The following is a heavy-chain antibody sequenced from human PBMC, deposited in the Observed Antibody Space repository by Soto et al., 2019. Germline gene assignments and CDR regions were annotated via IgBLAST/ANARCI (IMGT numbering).Heavy chain of an antibody. V-gene: IGHV3-33*01. CDR2: IWYDGSNK. J-gene: IGHJ4*02. D-gene: IGHD3-3*01. Sequence: QVQLVESGGGVVQPGRSLRLSCAASGFTFSSYGMHWVRQAPGKGLEWGAVIWYDGSNKYYADSVKGRFTISRDNSKNTLYLQMNSLRAEDTAVYYCARPFYDFWSGYYTVFDYWGQGTLVTVSS. CDR3: ARPFYDFWSGYYTVFDY. CDR1: GFTFSSYG.